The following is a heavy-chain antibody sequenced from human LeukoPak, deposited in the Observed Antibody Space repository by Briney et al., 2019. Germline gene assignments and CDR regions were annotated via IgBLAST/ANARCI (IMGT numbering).Heavy chain of an antibody. CDR2: ISSSGSTI. V-gene: IGHV3-48*03. D-gene: IGHD4-17*01. J-gene: IGHJ4*02. CDR1: GFTFSSYE. CDR3: AREDYGDYVNY. Sequence: GGSLRLSCAASGFTFSSYEMNWVRQAPGKGLEWVSYISSSGSTIYYADSVKGRFTISRDNAKTSLYLQMNSLRAEDTAVYYCAREDYGDYVNYWGQGTLVTVSS.